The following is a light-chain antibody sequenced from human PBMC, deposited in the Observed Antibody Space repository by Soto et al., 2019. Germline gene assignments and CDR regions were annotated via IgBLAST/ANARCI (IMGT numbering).Light chain of an antibody. CDR3: SSYAGNNNYV. V-gene: IGLV2-14*01. CDR1: SSDIGVYNY. CDR2: EVN. J-gene: IGLJ1*01. Sequence: QSVLTQPASVSGSPGQSITFSCTGTSSDIGVYNYVSWYQQHPGKAPKLMIYEVNNRPSGVSNRFSGSKSGNTASLTISGLQAEDEADYYCSSYAGNNNYVFGTGTKVTVL.